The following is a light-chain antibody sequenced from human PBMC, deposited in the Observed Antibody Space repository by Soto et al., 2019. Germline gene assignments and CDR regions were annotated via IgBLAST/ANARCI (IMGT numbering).Light chain of an antibody. CDR2: GNS. V-gene: IGLV1-40*01. Sequence: QSVLTQPPSVSGAPGQRVTISCTGSSSNIGAGYDVHWYQQLPGTAPKLLIYGNSNRPSGVPDRFSGSKSGTSASLAITGLQAEDEADYYCQSYDSSLSGSEVFGTGTKVTVL. CDR3: QSYDSSLSGSEV. J-gene: IGLJ1*01. CDR1: SSNIGAGYD.